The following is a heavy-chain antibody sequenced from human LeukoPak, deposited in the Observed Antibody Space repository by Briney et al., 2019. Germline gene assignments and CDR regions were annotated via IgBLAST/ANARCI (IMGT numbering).Heavy chain of an antibody. CDR2: INTFST. J-gene: IGHJ4*02. Sequence: GGSLRLSCAVSGFTVSSDYLSWVRQAPGKGLEWVSLINTFSTYYADSVKGRFTISRDISKNTLYLQLNSLRAEDSAVYYCARAEYDSSLGFGYWGQGTPVTVSS. D-gene: IGHD3-22*01. CDR1: GFTVSSDY. V-gene: IGHV3-53*01. CDR3: ARAEYDSSLGFGY.